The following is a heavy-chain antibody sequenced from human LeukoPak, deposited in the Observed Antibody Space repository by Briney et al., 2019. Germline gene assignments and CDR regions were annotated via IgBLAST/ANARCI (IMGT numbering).Heavy chain of an antibody. CDR1: GGTFSSYA. CDR3: ARVGGDDIRRGELLLLRCYFDY. J-gene: IGHJ4*02. Sequence: SVKVSCKASGGTFSSYAISWVRQAPGQGLEWMGGIIPIFGTANYAQKFQGRVTITADESTSTAYMELSSLRSEDTAVYYCARVGGDDIRRGELLLLRCYFDYWGQGTLVTVSS. CDR2: IIPIFGTA. D-gene: IGHD3-10*01. V-gene: IGHV1-69*13.